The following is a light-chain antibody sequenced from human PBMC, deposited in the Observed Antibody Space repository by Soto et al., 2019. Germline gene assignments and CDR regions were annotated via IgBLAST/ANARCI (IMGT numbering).Light chain of an antibody. Sequence: DIQMTQSPSTLSASVGDRVTITCRASQSISSGLAWYQQKPGKAPKLLIYDASSLESGVPSRFSGSGSGTEFTLTISSRQPDDFATYYCQQYNSYSRTCGQGTKVEI. CDR3: QQYNSYSRT. V-gene: IGKV1-5*01. CDR1: QSISSG. J-gene: IGKJ1*01. CDR2: DAS.